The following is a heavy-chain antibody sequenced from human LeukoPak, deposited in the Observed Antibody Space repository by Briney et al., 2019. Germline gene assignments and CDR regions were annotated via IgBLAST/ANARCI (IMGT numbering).Heavy chain of an antibody. Sequence: SVKVSCKASGGTFSSYAISWVRQAPGQGPEWMGRIIPIFGTANYVQKFQGRVTITTDESTSTAYMELSSLRSEDTAVYYCARVRGYYDSSGYPSDYFQHWGQGTLVTVSS. CDR2: IIPIFGTA. CDR3: ARVRGYYDSSGYPSDYFQH. V-gene: IGHV1-69*05. CDR1: GGTFSSYA. D-gene: IGHD3-22*01. J-gene: IGHJ1*01.